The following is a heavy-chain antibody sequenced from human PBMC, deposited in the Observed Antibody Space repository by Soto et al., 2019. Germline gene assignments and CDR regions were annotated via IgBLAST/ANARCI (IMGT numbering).Heavy chain of an antibody. CDR1: GFTFSSNA. D-gene: IGHD2-15*01. Sequence: EVQLLESGGGLVQPGGSLRLSCAASGFTFSSNAMSGVRQAPGKGLEWVSAISGSGGRPYYADSVKGRFTISRDNSKNTLYLQMNSLRAEDTAVYYCAKGAGRYCSGGSCFFDYWGQGTLVTVSS. V-gene: IGHV3-23*01. J-gene: IGHJ4*02. CDR2: ISGSGGRP. CDR3: AKGAGRYCSGGSCFFDY.